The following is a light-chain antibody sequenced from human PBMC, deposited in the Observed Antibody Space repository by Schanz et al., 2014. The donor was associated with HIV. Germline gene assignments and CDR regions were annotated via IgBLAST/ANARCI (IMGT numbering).Light chain of an antibody. Sequence: EIVLTQSPATLSLSPGERATLSCRASQSVSSYLAWYQQKPGQAPRLLMYAASSRATGIPDRFSGSGSGTDFTLTISRLEPEDFAVYYCQQYGSSPPYTFGQGTKLEI. CDR3: QQYGSSPPYT. V-gene: IGKV3-20*01. CDR1: QSVSSY. J-gene: IGKJ2*01. CDR2: AAS.